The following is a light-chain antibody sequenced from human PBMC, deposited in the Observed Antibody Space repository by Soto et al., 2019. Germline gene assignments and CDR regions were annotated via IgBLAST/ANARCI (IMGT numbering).Light chain of an antibody. CDR1: QILIMNY. Sequence: IVWSHSPGTLSLSPVERATLSCMSVQILIMNYLSCYQQKPCQAPRLLIYGVASRATGVPVSFSGSGSVTDFTLTISRLEPEDYAVYYCQQYVSAPVTFGQGTRLEIK. CDR2: GVA. CDR3: QQYVSAPVT. V-gene: IGKV3-20*01. J-gene: IGKJ5*01.